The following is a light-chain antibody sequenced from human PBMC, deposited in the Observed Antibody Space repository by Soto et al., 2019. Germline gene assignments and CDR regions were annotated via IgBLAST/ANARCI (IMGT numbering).Light chain of an antibody. CDR2: DVS. V-gene: IGLV2-14*01. J-gene: IGLJ3*02. CDR3: TSDTSSSALV. Sequence: QSALTQPASVSGSPGQSITISCTGTSSDVGGYNYVSWYQQHPGKAPKLMIHDVSSRPSGVSNRFAGSKSGNTASLTISGLPAEDEADYCCTSDTSSSALVFGGGTKLTVL. CDR1: SSDVGGYNY.